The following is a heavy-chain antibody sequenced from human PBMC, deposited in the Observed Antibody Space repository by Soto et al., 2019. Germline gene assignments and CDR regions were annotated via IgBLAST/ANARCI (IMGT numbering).Heavy chain of an antibody. D-gene: IGHD2-15*01. CDR3: AKSSGGRRDYYYYMDV. CDR2: ISGSGGST. V-gene: IGHV3-23*01. Sequence: GGSLRLSCAASGFTFSSYAMSWVRQAPGKGLEWVSAISGSGGSTYYADSVKGRFTISRDNSKNTLYLQMNSLRAEDTAVYYCAKSSGGRRDYYYYMDVWGKGTTVTVSS. CDR1: GFTFSSYA. J-gene: IGHJ6*03.